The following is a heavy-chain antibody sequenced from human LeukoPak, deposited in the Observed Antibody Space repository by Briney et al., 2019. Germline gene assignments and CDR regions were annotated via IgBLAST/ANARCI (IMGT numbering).Heavy chain of an antibody. CDR1: GGTFSSYA. V-gene: IGHV1-69*13. CDR3: ARGPLNYYGSGSYYNEGY. D-gene: IGHD3-10*01. CDR2: IIPIFGTA. J-gene: IGHJ4*02. Sequence: AAPVKVSCKASGGTFSSYAISWVRQAPGQGLEWMGGIIPIFGTANYAQKFQGRVTITADESTSTAYMELSSLRSENTAVYYCARGPLNYYGSGSYYNEGYWGQGTLVTVSS.